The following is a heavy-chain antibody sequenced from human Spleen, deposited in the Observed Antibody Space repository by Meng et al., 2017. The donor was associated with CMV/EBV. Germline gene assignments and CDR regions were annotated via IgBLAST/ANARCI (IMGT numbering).Heavy chain of an antibody. CDR1: GGSFSGYY. CDR2: INHSGST. Sequence: GSLRLSCAVYGGSFSGYYWSWIRQPPGKGLEWIGEINHSGSTNYNPSLKSRVTMSVDTSENQFSLKVTSVTAADTAVYYCASRDWNYGFDYWGQGMLVTVSS. D-gene: IGHD1-7*01. CDR3: ASRDWNYGFDY. V-gene: IGHV4-34*01. J-gene: IGHJ4*02.